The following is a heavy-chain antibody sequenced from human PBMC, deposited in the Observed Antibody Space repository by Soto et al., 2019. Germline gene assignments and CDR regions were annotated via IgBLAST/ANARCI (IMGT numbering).Heavy chain of an antibody. V-gene: IGHV3-30*04. J-gene: IGHJ5*02. CDR3: ARGAPYSSGFNWFDP. D-gene: IGHD6-19*01. Sequence: QVQLVESGGGVAQPGRSLRLSCAVSGFTFSSCAMHWVRQAPGRGWEWVAVISYEGNNKYYADSVKGRFTISRDNSKNTLYLQMNSLRVEDTAVYYCARGAPYSSGFNWFDPWGQGTLVTVSS. CDR2: ISYEGNNK. CDR1: GFTFSSCA.